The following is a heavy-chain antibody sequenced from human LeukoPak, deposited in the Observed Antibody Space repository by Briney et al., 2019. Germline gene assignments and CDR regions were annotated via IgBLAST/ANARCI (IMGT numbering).Heavy chain of an antibody. CDR1: GYTLTELS. J-gene: IGHJ4*02. V-gene: IGHV1-24*01. D-gene: IGHD3-16*01. Sequence: ASVKVSCKVSGYTLTELSMHWVRQAPGKGLEWMGGFDPEDGETIYAQKFQGRVTMTEDTSTDTAYMELSSLRSEDTAVYYCATDFWGSSGEFAYWAQEPLVTVSS. CDR2: FDPEDGET. CDR3: ATDFWGSSGEFAY.